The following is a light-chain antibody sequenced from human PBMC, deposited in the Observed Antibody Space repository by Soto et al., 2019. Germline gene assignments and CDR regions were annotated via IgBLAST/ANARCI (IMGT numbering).Light chain of an antibody. V-gene: IGKV3-11*01. CDR3: QQRSDWPLT. J-gene: IGKJ3*01. CDR1: QSVSSY. CDR2: DAS. Sequence: EIVLTQSPATPSLSPGERATLSCRASQSVSSYLAWYQQKPGQAPRLLIYDASNRATGIPARFSGSGSATDFTLTISSLEPEDFAVYYCQQRSDWPLTFGPGTKVDIK.